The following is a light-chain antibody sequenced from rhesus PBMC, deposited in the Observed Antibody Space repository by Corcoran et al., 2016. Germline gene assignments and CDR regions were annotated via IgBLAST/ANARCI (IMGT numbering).Light chain of an antibody. V-gene: IGKV1-28*02. CDR2: AAT. J-gene: IGKJ1*01. Sequence: DIQMTQSPSSLSASVGDTVTITCRASQGISSFLNWFQQKPGKAPKLLIYAATTLQSGLPSRFSGSGFGTEFTLTISSLQPEGIATYYCQQYKRYPRTFGQETKVEIK. CDR1: QGISSF. CDR3: QQYKRYPRT.